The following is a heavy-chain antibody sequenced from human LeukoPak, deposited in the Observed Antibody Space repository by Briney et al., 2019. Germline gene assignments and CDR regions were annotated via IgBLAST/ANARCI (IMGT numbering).Heavy chain of an antibody. D-gene: IGHD6-19*01. CDR2: IWYDGSNK. Sequence: PGGSLRPSCAASGFTFSTYAMYWVRQAPGKGLEWVAVIWYDGSNKYYADSVKGRFTISRDNSKNTLYLQMNSLRAEDTAVYYCARVAGVYTSGPVTYWGQGTLVTVSS. J-gene: IGHJ4*02. V-gene: IGHV3-33*01. CDR3: ARVAGVYTSGPVTY. CDR1: GFTFSTYA.